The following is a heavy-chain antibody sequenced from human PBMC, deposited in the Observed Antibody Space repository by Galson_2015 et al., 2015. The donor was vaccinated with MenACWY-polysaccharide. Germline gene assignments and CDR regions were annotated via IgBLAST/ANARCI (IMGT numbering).Heavy chain of an antibody. V-gene: IGHV3-74*01. J-gene: IGHJ4*02. Sequence: SLRLSCAGSGLTFSSYCMDWVRHAPGKGLEWVSRLNSAGGSTCYADSVKGRFTISRDNAKNTLYLQMDSLRAEDTAVYYCAKERAHFCSGNYYDYWGQGTQVTVSS. CDR2: LNSAGGST. D-gene: IGHD3/OR15-3a*01. CDR3: AKERAHFCSGNYYDY. CDR1: GLTFSSYC.